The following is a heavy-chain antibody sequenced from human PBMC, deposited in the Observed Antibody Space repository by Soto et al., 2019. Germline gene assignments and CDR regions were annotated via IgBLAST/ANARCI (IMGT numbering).Heavy chain of an antibody. V-gene: IGHV3-33*01. CDR2: IWHDGSNK. D-gene: IGHD3-9*01. CDR3: VTDEAVRCFVCLSFGH. CDR1: GFTFTNFG. J-gene: IGHJ4*02. Sequence: QVQLVESGGGVVQPGRSLRLSCAASGFTFTNFGFHWVRQAPGKGLEWVAVIWHDGSNKYYADSVKGRFTISRDDSKNTVFLQMNSLRAEDTAVYYCVTDEAVRCFVCLSFGHWGKGTLVTVSS.